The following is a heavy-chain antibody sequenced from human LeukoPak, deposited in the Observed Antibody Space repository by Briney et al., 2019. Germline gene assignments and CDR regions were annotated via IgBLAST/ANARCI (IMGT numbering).Heavy chain of an antibody. CDR1: GFTFDDYG. CDR2: INWNGGST. CDR3: ARVEVYYYDSSGYSVY. Sequence: GGSLRLSCAASGFTFDDYGMSWVRQAPGKGLEWGSGINWNGGSTGYADSVKGRFTISRDNAKNSLYLQMNSLRAEDTALYYCARVEVYYYDSSGYSVYWGQGTLVTVSS. J-gene: IGHJ4*02. D-gene: IGHD3-22*01. V-gene: IGHV3-20*04.